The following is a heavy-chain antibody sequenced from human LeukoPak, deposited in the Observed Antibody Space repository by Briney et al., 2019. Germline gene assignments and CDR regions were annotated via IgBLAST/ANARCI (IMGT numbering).Heavy chain of an antibody. CDR2: IYSGGST. CDR1: GFTVSSNY. V-gene: IGHV3-53*01. J-gene: IGHJ3*02. D-gene: IGHD5-24*01. CDR3: ARDHGGYNVGHPYDAFDI. Sequence: GGSLRLSCAASGFTVSSNYMSWVRQAPGKGLEWVSVIYSGGSTYYADSVKGRFTISRDNSKNTLYLQMNSLRAEDTAVYYCARDHGGYNVGHPYDAFDIWGQGTMVTVSS.